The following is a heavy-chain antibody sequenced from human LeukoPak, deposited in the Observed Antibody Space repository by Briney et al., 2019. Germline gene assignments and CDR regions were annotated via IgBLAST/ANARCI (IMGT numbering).Heavy chain of an antibody. D-gene: IGHD2-2*02. J-gene: IGHJ6*03. CDR2: INPNSGGT. V-gene: IGHV1-2*02. CDR1: GYTFTGYY. CDR3: ASSCSSTSCYSYYYYYMDV. Sequence: ASVKVSCKASGYTFTGYYMHWVRQAPGQGLEWMGWINPNSGGTNYAQKFQGRVTMTRDTSISTAYMELSRLRSDDTAVYYCASSCSSTSCYSYYYYYMDVWGKGTTVTVSS.